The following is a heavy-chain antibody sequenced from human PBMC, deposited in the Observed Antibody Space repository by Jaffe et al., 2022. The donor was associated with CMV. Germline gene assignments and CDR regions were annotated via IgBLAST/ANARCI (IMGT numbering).Heavy chain of an antibody. J-gene: IGHJ4*02. V-gene: IGHV1-69*01. CDR3: AREYSSGAWGY. CDR2: IIPLFDRP. CDR1: GGSFSSYA. D-gene: IGHD3-22*01. Sequence: QVQVEQSGAEVKKPGSSVKVSCKTSGGSFSSYAINWVRQTPGQGLEWVGGIIPLFDRPNYAQGFTDRLSITADDSTSTVYMELTSLKFDDTAIYYCAREYSSGAWGYWGPGTLITVSS.